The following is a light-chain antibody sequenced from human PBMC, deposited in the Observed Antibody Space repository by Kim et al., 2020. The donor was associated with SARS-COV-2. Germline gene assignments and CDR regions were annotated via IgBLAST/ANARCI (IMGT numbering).Light chain of an antibody. CDR1: QAIGNS. Sequence: ASVGDRVTITCRASQAIGNSLTWFQQRPGKAPKSLIYDISNLQSGVPSRFSGSGSGTDFSLTISSVQSEDFATYYCQQYKDHPFTFGGGTKVDIK. V-gene: IGKV1-16*01. CDR3: QQYKDHPFT. CDR2: DIS. J-gene: IGKJ4*01.